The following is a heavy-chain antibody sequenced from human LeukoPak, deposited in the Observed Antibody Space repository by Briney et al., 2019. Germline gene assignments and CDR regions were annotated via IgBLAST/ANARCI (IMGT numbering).Heavy chain of an antibody. CDR2: IYPGDSDT. CDR1: GYSFTSYW. Sequence: GESLKISCKGSGYSFTSYWIGWVRQMPGKGLEWMGIIYPGDSDTRYSPSFQGQVTISADKSTSTAYLQWSSLKASDTAMYYCARQNVDTAMASLLWFGELSTNWFDPWGQGTLVTVSS. CDR3: ARQNVDTAMASLLWFGELSTNWFDP. D-gene: IGHD3-10*01. J-gene: IGHJ5*02. V-gene: IGHV5-51*01.